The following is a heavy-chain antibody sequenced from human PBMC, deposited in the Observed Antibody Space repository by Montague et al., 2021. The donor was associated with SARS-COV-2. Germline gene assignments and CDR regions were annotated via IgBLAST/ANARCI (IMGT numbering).Heavy chain of an antibody. Sequence: SETLSLTCTVSGGSISNSVYYWGWIRQPPGKGLEWIGSIYYTGSTYYNPSLKSRLTISVDTSENQFSLNLRSMTAADTAVYYCARGRVEITMIAVVFTGGIYYFDYWGRGTLVTVSS. D-gene: IGHD3-22*01. CDR1: GGSISNSVYY. CDR3: ARGRVEITMIAVVFTGGIYYFDY. CDR2: IYYTGST. J-gene: IGHJ4*02. V-gene: IGHV4-39*01.